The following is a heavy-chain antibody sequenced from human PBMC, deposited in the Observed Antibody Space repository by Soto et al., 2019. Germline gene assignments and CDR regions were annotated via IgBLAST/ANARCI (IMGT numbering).Heavy chain of an antibody. CDR1: GFSLTTSRLG. CDR3: GHRQYSNAYSGLDV. D-gene: IGHD2-8*01. J-gene: IGHJ6*02. CDR2: IYWNGDR. Sequence: QITLKESGPTLVKPTQPLTLTCTFSGFSLTTSRLGVAWIRPPPGKALEWLAVIYWNGDRRYNPSLRTRRSITKHSSKNQINFTMTNMDPVRTAKASCGHRQYSNAYSGLDVWGQGTTVTASS. V-gene: IGHV2-5*01.